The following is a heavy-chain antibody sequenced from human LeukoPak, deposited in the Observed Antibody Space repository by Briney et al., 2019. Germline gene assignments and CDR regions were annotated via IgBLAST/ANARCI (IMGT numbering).Heavy chain of an antibody. J-gene: IGHJ5*02. Sequence: VASVTVSCKASGYTFTSYAISWVRQAPGQGLEWMGWISAYNGNTNYAQKFQGRVTMTTDTSTRTAYMELRSLRSDDTAVYYCARGLEWLTRRHTWFDPWGQGTLVTVSS. CDR2: ISAYNGNT. CDR3: ARGLEWLTRRHTWFDP. V-gene: IGHV1-18*01. D-gene: IGHD3-3*01. CDR1: GYTFTSYA.